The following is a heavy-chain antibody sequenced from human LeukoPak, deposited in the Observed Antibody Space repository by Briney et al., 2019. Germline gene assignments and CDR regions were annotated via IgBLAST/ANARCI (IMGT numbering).Heavy chain of an antibody. D-gene: IGHD6-13*01. CDR2: INPNSGGT. Sequence: ASVTVSCKASGYTFTGYYMHWVRQAPGQGLEWMGWINPNSGGTNYAQKFQGRVTMTRDTSISTAYMELSRLRSDDTAVYYCARDEWQQLVTWILDYWGQGTLVTVSS. V-gene: IGHV1-2*02. J-gene: IGHJ4*02. CDR1: GYTFTGYY. CDR3: ARDEWQQLVTWILDY.